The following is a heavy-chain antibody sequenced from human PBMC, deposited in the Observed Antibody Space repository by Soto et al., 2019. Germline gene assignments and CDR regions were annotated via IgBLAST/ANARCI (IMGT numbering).Heavy chain of an antibody. Sequence: QVQLQESGPGLVKPSDTLSLTCAVSGYSISSSNWWGWIRQRPGKGLEWIGYSYYSGTTYYNPSLKSRVTMSVDTSKKQFSLKLTSVTAVDTAVYYCARREIQGPIDYWGQGTLVTVCS. CDR1: GYSISSSNW. J-gene: IGHJ4*02. CDR3: ARREIQGPIDY. CDR2: SYYSGTT. V-gene: IGHV4-28*01. D-gene: IGHD1-26*01.